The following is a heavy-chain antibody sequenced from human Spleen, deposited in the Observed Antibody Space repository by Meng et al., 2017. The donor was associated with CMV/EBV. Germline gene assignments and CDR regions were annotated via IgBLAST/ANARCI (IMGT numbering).Heavy chain of an antibody. CDR3: ARGLNWNYVGSYYYYGKDV. J-gene: IGHJ6*02. D-gene: IGHD1-7*01. CDR2: INHSGST. CDR1: SFSGYY. V-gene: IGHV4-34*01. Sequence: SFSGYYWSWIRQPPGKGLEWIGEINHSGSTNYNPSLKSRVTISVDTSKNQFSLKLSSVTAADTAVYYCARGLNWNYVGSYYYYGKDVWGQGTTVTVSS.